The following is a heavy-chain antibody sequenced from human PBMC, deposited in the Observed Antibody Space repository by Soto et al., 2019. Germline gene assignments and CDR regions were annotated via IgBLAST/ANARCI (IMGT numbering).Heavy chain of an antibody. Sequence: PEGSLRLSCAVSGLTFNEYYMSWIRQAPGEGLEGIAYISTGAINIYYADSGRGRFTVSRDNGRNSLHLQMDNLRAEDTAVYYCEGMTIVPLYFDHWGQGAAVAVPQ. J-gene: IGHJ4*02. V-gene: IGHV3-11*01. D-gene: IGHD3-10*01. CDR3: EGMTIVPLYFDH. CDR2: ISTGAINI. CDR1: GLTFNEYY.